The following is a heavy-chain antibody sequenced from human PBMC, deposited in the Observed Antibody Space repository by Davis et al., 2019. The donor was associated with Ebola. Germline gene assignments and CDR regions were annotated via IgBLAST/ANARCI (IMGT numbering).Heavy chain of an antibody. J-gene: IGHJ6*02. CDR2: ISNGGRT. D-gene: IGHD2-2*01. CDR3: ARGLSQTQIVLVPAATHGMDV. V-gene: IGHV4-59*02. CDR1: GGSVGSDY. Sequence: MPSETLSLTCSVSGGSVGSDYWSWIRQSPGKGLEWIAFISNGGRTIYNPSLRGRVTISIDTSKNQFSLEVRSVTAADTAVYYCARGLSQTQIVLVPAATHGMDVWGQGTTVTVSS.